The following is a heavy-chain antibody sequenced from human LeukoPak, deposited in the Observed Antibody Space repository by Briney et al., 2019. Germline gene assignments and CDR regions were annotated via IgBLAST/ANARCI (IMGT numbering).Heavy chain of an antibody. J-gene: IGHJ4*02. V-gene: IGHV3-30*04. Sequence: GGSLRLSCAASGFTFGSYAMHWVRQAPGKGLEWVAVISYDGSNKYYADSVKGRFTISRDNSKNTLYLQMNSLRAEDTAVYYCARGGQWLSFDYWGQGTLVTVSS. D-gene: IGHD6-19*01. CDR3: ARGGQWLSFDY. CDR2: ISYDGSNK. CDR1: GFTFGSYA.